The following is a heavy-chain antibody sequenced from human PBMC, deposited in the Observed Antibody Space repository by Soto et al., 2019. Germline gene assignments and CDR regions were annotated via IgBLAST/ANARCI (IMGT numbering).Heavy chain of an antibody. Sequence: SETLSLTCAVSGGSISSGGYSWILIRQPPGKGLEWIGYIYHSGSTYYNPSLKSRVTISVDTSKNQFSLKLSSVTAADTAVYYCARIPWADYGGIFAPWGQGTLVTVSS. D-gene: IGHD4-17*01. CDR2: IYHSGST. J-gene: IGHJ5*02. CDR1: GGSISSGGYS. V-gene: IGHV4-30-2*02. CDR3: ARIPWADYGGIFAP.